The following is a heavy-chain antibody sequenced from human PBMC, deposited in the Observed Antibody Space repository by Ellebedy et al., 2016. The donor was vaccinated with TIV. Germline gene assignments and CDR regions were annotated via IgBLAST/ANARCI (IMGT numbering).Heavy chain of an antibody. CDR3: ARDQGWAYPGSTRFDY. CDR1: GFTFSSYW. D-gene: IGHD3-10*01. CDR2: IKQDGSEQ. J-gene: IGHJ4*03. V-gene: IGHV3-7*01. Sequence: GESLKISCAASGFTFSSYWMSWVRQAPGKGLEWVANIKQDGSEQWYVDSVKGRFTISRDNAKNSLYLQMSSLRAEDTAVYYCARDQGWAYPGSTRFDYWGQGTLVTVPS.